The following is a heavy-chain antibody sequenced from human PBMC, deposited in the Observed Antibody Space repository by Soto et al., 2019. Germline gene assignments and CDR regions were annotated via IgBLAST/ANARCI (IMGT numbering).Heavy chain of an antibody. CDR2: IRSKANSYAT. Sequence: PGGSLRLSCAASGFTFSSSAMHWVRQASGKGLEWVGRIRSKANSYATAYAASVKGRFTISRDDSKNTAYLQMNSLKTEDTAVYYCTSPYYDFWSGYSPDDAFDIWGQGTMVTVSS. CDR1: GFTFSSSA. J-gene: IGHJ3*02. D-gene: IGHD3-3*01. CDR3: TSPYYDFWSGYSPDDAFDI. V-gene: IGHV3-73*01.